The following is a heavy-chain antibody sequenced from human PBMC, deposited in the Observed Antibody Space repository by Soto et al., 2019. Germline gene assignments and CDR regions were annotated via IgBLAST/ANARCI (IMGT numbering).Heavy chain of an antibody. CDR3: ARHPERIAQIGWFDP. Sequence: GGSLRLSCAASGFTFSSYSMNWVRQAQGKGLEWVSYISSSSSTIYYADSVKGRFTISRDNAKNSLYLQMNSLRAEDTAVYYCARHPERIAQIGWFDPWGKGILVTVSS. CDR1: GFTFSSYS. D-gene: IGHD6-13*01. J-gene: IGHJ5*02. V-gene: IGHV3-48*01. CDR2: ISSSSSTI.